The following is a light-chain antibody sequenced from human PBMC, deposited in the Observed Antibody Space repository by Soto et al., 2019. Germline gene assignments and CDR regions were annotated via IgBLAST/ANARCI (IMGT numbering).Light chain of an antibody. CDR3: QRRSNWPPQIT. V-gene: IGKV3-11*01. CDR2: GAS. Sequence: IGLTQSPAALSLSPRERVTLSCRASQSVDISLAWYQQKPDQAPRLLIYGASTRATDMPGTFSGRGSGTDFTLTISSLEPEDFAVYCCQRRSNWPPQITSGQGTRLEI. CDR1: QSVDIS. J-gene: IGKJ5*01.